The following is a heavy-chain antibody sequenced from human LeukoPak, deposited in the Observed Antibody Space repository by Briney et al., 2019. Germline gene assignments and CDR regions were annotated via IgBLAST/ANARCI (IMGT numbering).Heavy chain of an antibody. J-gene: IGHJ4*02. CDR2: INHSGST. Sequence: SETLSLTCAVYGGSFSGYYWSWIRQPPGKGLEWIGQINHSGSTNYNPSLKSRVTMSVDTSKNQFSLKLSSVTAADTAVYYCARKEEYSSGWFSDYWGQGNLVTVSS. V-gene: IGHV4-34*01. D-gene: IGHD6-19*01. CDR1: GGSFSGYY. CDR3: ARKEEYSSGWFSDY.